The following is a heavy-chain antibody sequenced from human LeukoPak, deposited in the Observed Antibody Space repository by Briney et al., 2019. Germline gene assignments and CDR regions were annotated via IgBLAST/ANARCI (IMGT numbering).Heavy chain of an antibody. CDR2: ISSSSTYI. CDR1: GFILSYYN. Sequence: GGSLRLSCAASGFILSYYNMNWVRQAPGKGLEWVSSISSSSTYIYYADSVKGRFTISRDDAKNSLYLQMNSLRAEDTAVYYCARREHSYGSDDYYMDVWGKGTTVTVSS. J-gene: IGHJ6*03. CDR3: ARREHSYGSDDYYMDV. V-gene: IGHV3-21*01. D-gene: IGHD5-18*01.